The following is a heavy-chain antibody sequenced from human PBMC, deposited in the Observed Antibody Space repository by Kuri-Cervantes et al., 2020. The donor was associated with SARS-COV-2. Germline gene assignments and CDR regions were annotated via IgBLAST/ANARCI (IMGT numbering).Heavy chain of an antibody. Sequence: KVSCKGSGYSFTSYWIGWVRQMPGKGLEWMGIIYPGDSDTRYSPSFQGQVTISADKSISTAYLQWSGLKASDTAMYYCARLNSSWYPHYFDYWGQGTLVTVSS. D-gene: IGHD6-13*01. J-gene: IGHJ4*02. CDR3: ARLNSSWYPHYFDY. CDR2: IYPGDSDT. CDR1: GYSFTSYW. V-gene: IGHV5-51*01.